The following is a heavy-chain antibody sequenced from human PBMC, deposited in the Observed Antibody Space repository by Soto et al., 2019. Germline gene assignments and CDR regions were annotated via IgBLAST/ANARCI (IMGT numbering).Heavy chain of an antibody. CDR2: IYYSGST. CDR3: ARHIVTEDYYDSSGYLFDY. D-gene: IGHD3-22*01. J-gene: IGHJ4*02. CDR1: GGSISSSSYY. V-gene: IGHV4-39*01. Sequence: SETLSLTCTVSGGSISSSSYYWGWIRQPPGKGLEWIGSIYYSGSTYYNPSLKSRVTISVDTSKNQFSLKLSSVTAADTAVYYCARHIVTEDYYDSSGYLFDYWSQGTLVTVSS.